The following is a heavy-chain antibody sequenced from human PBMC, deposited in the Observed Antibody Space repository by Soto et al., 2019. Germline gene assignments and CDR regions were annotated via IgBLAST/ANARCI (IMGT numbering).Heavy chain of an antibody. V-gene: IGHV3-23*01. J-gene: IGHJ2*01. CDR2: ISGSGGST. D-gene: IGHD1-20*01. CDR3: LQAEDGIRGTVPVSAFLLNRSSDL. Sequence: QTRGKGLEWVSAISGSGGSTYYADSVKGRFTISRDNSKNTVYLQMYSLRDEDTVVYFFLQAEDGIRGTVPVSAFLLNRSSDL.